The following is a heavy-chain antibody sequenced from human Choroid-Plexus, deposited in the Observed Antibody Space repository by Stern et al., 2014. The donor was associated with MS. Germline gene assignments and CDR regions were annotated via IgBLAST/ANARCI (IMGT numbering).Heavy chain of an antibody. Sequence: EVQLVESGGGLVQPGGSLRLSCAASGFTFSTYWMHWVRQAPGKGLVWVSRINRAGISTSYADTVKGRFTISRDNAKNTLYLQMNSLRAEDTALYYCVRDLDGGAHFDNWGQGALVTVSS. V-gene: IGHV3-74*01. CDR1: GFTFSTYW. CDR2: INRAGIST. J-gene: IGHJ4*02. D-gene: IGHD3-16*01. CDR3: VRDLDGGAHFDN.